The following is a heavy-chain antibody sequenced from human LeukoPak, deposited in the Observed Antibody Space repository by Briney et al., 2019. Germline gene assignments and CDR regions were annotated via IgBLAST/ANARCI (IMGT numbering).Heavy chain of an antibody. CDR3: ANHLACGSTSCPPFDY. V-gene: IGHV3-30*02. CDR1: GFTFSSYG. CDR2: IRYDGSNK. D-gene: IGHD2-2*01. J-gene: IGHJ4*02. Sequence: GGSLRLSCAASGFTFSSYGMHWVRQAPGKGLEWVAFIRYDGSNKYYADSVKGRFTISRDNAKNSLYLQMNSLRAEDTAVYYCANHLACGSTSCPPFDYWGQGTLVTVSS.